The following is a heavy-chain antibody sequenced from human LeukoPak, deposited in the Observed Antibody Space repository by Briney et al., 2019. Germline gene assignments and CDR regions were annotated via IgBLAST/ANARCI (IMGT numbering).Heavy chain of an antibody. CDR1: GFTFSSYW. V-gene: IGHV3-7*01. CDR2: IKQDGSEE. J-gene: IGHJ4*02. Sequence: QPGGSLRLSCAASGFTFSSYWISWARQVPGKGLEWVANIKQDGSEENYVDSVRGRFSISRDNAKNSLYLQMNSVRAEDTAVYYCARDLGWYRVDYWGQGTLVTVSS. D-gene: IGHD6-19*01. CDR3: ARDLGWYRVDY.